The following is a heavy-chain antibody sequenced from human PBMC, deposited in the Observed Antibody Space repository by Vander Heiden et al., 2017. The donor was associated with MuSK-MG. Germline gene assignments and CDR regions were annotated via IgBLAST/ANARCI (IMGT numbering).Heavy chain of an antibody. CDR1: GGTFSSYA. V-gene: IGHV1-69*06. CDR2: IIPIFGTA. J-gene: IGHJ4*02. D-gene: IGHD3-9*01. CDR3: ARVISVAGYAPPRYYFDD. Sequence: QVQLVQSGAEVKKPGSSVKVSCKASGGTFSSYAISWVRQAPGQGLEWMGGIIPIFGTANYAKKFQGRGTITADKSTSTAYRELSSLRSEETAVSYCARVISVAGYAPPRYYFDDWRQGTIVTVYS.